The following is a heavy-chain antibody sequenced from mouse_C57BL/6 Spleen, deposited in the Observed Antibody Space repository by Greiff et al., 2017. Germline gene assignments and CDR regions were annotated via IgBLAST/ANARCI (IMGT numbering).Heavy chain of an antibody. Sequence: QVQLKQPGAELVKPGASVKLSCKASGYTFTSYWMHWVKQRPGQGLEWIGMIHPNSGSTNYNEKVKSKATLTVDKSSSTAYMQLSSLTSEDSAVYYCARQLGEPWYFDVWGTGTTVTVSS. CDR3: ARQLGEPWYFDV. D-gene: IGHD4-1*02. V-gene: IGHV1-64*01. J-gene: IGHJ1*03. CDR2: IHPNSGST. CDR1: GYTFTSYW.